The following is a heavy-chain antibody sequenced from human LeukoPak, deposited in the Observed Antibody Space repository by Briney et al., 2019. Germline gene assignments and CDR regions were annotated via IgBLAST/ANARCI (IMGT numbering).Heavy chain of an antibody. Sequence: GASVKVSCKASGYTFTSYGISWVRQAPGQGLEWMGWISGYNGNRNYAQNLQGRVTMTTDTSTSIAYMEVRSLRSDDTAVYYCAGAASGAARYRAFDIWGQGTMVTVSS. V-gene: IGHV1-18*01. J-gene: IGHJ3*02. CDR3: AGAASGAARYRAFDI. CDR1: GYTFTSYG. CDR2: ISGYNGNR. D-gene: IGHD3-10*01.